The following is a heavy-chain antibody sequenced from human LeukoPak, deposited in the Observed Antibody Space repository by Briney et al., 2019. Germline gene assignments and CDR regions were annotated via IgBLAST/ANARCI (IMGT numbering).Heavy chain of an antibody. CDR2: ISGSGGST. D-gene: IGHD2-21*01. V-gene: IGHV3-23*01. CDR1: GITLSNYG. J-gene: IGHJ4*02. Sequence: GGSLRLSCAVSGITLSNYGMSWVRQAPGKGLEWVAGISGSGGSTYYADSVKGRFTISRDNSKNTLYLQMNSLRAEDTAVYYCAKSEGDDHGLFDYWGQGTLVTVSS. CDR3: AKSEGDDHGLFDY.